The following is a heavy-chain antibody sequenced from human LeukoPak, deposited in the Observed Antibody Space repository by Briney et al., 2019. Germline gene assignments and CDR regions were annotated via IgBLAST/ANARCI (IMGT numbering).Heavy chain of an antibody. CDR1: GGPISSGGYY. D-gene: IGHD6-13*01. CDR3: ARARSAAGNFDY. CDR2: IYYSGST. Sequence: SQTLSLTCTVSGGPISSGGYYWSWIRQHPGRGLEWIGYIYYSGSTYYNPSLKSRVTISADTSKNHFSLTLSSVTAADTAVYYCARARSAAGNFDYWGQGTLVTVSS. J-gene: IGHJ4*02. V-gene: IGHV4-31*03.